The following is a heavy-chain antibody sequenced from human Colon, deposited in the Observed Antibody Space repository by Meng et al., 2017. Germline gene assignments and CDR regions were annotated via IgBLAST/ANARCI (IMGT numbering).Heavy chain of an antibody. Sequence: SVKVSCKASGGTFSSYAISWVRQAPGQGLEWMGGIIPIFGTANYAQKFQGRVTIAAGESTSTAYMELSGLRTEDTAVYYCGREVVCATQVYGYSYDTLFDYWGQGTLVTVSS. CDR1: GGTFSSYA. CDR2: IIPIFGTA. D-gene: IGHD5-18*01. J-gene: IGHJ4*01. CDR3: GREVVCATQVYGYSYDTLFDY. V-gene: IGHV1-69*13.